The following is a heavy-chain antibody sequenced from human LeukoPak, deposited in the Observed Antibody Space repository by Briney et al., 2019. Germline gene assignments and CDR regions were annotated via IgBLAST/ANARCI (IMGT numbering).Heavy chain of an antibody. CDR1: GGTFSSYA. J-gene: IGHJ4*02. Sequence: GASVKVSCKASGGTFSSYAISWVRQTPGQGLEWMGGIIPIFGTANYAQKFQGRVTITADESTSTAYMELSSLRSEDTAVYYCARQPYFEYKLDYWGQGTLVTVSS. D-gene: IGHD3-3*01. CDR3: ARQPYFEYKLDY. V-gene: IGHV1-69*01. CDR2: IIPIFGTA.